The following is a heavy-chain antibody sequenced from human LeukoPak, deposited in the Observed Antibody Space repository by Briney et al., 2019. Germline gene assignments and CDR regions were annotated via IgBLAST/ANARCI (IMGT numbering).Heavy chain of an antibody. J-gene: IGHJ4*02. CDR1: GGSISSYY. CDR3: ARGLIVATTRFDY. Sequence: SETLSLTCTVSGGSISSYYWGWIRQPPGKGLEWIGSIYYSGSTYYNPSLKSRVTISVDTSKNQFSLKLSSVTAADTAVYYCARGLIVATTRFDYWGQGTLVTVSS. V-gene: IGHV4-39*07. D-gene: IGHD5-12*01. CDR2: IYYSGST.